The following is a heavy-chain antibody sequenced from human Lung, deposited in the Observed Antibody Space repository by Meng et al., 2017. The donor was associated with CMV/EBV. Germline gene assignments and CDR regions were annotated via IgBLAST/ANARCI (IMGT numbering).Heavy chain of an antibody. CDR1: GFTFSSYW. J-gene: IGHJ4*02. Sequence: GGSLRLXXAASGFTFSSYWMHWVRQAPGKGLVWVSRINSDGSSTSYADSVKGRFTISRDNAKNTLYLQMNSLRAEDTAVYYCARPAHDYSTSFDYWGQGTLVTVSS. CDR2: INSDGSST. D-gene: IGHD4-11*01. V-gene: IGHV3-74*01. CDR3: ARPAHDYSTSFDY.